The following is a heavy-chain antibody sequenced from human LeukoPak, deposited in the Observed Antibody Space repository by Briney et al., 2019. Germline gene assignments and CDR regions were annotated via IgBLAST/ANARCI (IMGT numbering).Heavy chain of an antibody. CDR1: GYSFTAYY. J-gene: IGHJ4*02. CDR3: ARSYVDIVTTIMAF. D-gene: IGHD5-12*01. V-gene: IGHV1-2*02. CDR2: INPNSGGT. Sequence: ASVKVSCKASGYSFTAYYMHWVRQAPGQGLEWMGWINPNSGGTNYAQKFQGRVTMTRDTSISTTYMDLSRLRSDDTAIYYCARSYVDIVTTIMAFWGQGTLVTVSS.